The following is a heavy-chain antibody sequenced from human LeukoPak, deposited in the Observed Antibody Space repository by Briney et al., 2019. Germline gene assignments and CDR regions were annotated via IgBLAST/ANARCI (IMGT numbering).Heavy chain of an antibody. V-gene: IGHV3-23*01. CDR1: GFTFSSYA. CDR2: ISGSGGST. Sequence: GGSLRLSCAASGFTFSSYAMSWVRQAPGKGLEWVSGISGSGGSTYYADSVKGRFTISRDNSKNTLYLQMNSLRAEDTAVYYCATLGYCSSTSCYGYYYGMDVWGQGTTVTVSS. D-gene: IGHD2-2*03. CDR3: ATLGYCSSTSCYGYYYGMDV. J-gene: IGHJ6*02.